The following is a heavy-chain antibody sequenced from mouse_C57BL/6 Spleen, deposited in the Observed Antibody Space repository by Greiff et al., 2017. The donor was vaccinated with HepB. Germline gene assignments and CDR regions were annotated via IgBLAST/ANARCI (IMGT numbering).Heavy chain of an antibody. D-gene: IGHD1-1*01. CDR1: GYTFTSYW. Sequence: QVQLQQPGAELVKPGASVKMSCKASGYTFTSYWITWVKQRPGQGLEWIGDIFPGSGSTNYNEKFKSKATLTVDTSSSTAYMQLSSLTSEDSAVYYCARGGYGSSYDYWGQGTTLTVSS. CDR3: ARGGYGSSYDY. CDR2: IFPGSGST. V-gene: IGHV1-55*01. J-gene: IGHJ2*01.